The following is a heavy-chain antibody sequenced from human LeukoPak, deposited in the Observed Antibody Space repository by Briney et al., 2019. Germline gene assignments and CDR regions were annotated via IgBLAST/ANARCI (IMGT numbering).Heavy chain of an antibody. CDR2: IYYDGNT. V-gene: IGHV4-39*07. J-gene: IGHJ4*02. CDR3: ARGFSGYYSFDY. Sequence: SETLSLTCSVSYGSISSSGYYWGWIRQPPGTGLEWIASIYYDGNTYYNPSLKSRVTISIDTSENQFSLKLNSVTAADTAVYYCARGFSGYYSFDYWGQGTLVTVSS. CDR1: YGSISSSGYY. D-gene: IGHD3-22*01.